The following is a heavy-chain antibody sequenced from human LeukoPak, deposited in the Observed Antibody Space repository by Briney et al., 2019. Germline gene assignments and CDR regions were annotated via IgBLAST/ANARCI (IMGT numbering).Heavy chain of an antibody. CDR3: AREASSQYSSSWSSYYYYGMDV. J-gene: IGHJ6*02. CDR1: GFTVSSNY. Sequence: PGGSLRLSCAASGFTVSSNYMSWVRQAPGKGLEWVSVIYSGGSTYYADSVKGRFTISGDNSKNTLYLQMNSLRAEDTAVYYCAREASSQYSSSWSSYYYYGMDVWGQGTTVTVSS. D-gene: IGHD6-13*01. CDR2: IYSGGST. V-gene: IGHV3-53*01.